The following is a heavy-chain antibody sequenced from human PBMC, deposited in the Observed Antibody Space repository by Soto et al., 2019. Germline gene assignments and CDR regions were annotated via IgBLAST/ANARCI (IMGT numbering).Heavy chain of an antibody. D-gene: IGHD6-19*01. CDR3: ARDRPYQGIAVAGKLFDF. CDR2: ISAYNGNT. Sequence: ASVKVSCKASGYTFTSYGISWVRQAPGQGLEWMGWISAYNGNTNYAQKLQGRVTMTTDTSTSTAYMELRSLRSDDTAVYYCARDRPYQGIAVAGKLFDFWGKGTLVPVSS. J-gene: IGHJ4*02. V-gene: IGHV1-18*01. CDR1: GYTFTSYG.